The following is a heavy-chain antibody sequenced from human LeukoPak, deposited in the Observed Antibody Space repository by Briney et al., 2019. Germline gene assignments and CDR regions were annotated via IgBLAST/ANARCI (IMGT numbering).Heavy chain of an antibody. CDR3: ARIMGSGYYYYYGMDV. J-gene: IGHJ6*02. Sequence: SSETLSLTCAVYGGSFSGYYWSWIRQPPGKGLEWIGEINHSGSTNYNPSLKSRVTISVDTSKNQFSLKLSSVTAADTAVYYCARIMGSGYYYYYGMDVWGQGTTVTVSS. V-gene: IGHV4-34*01. CDR1: GGSFSGYY. D-gene: IGHD2-15*01. CDR2: INHSGST.